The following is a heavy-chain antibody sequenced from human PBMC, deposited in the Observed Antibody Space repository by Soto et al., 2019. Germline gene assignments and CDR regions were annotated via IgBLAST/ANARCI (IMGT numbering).Heavy chain of an antibody. CDR3: AREENCSDGICYSEYFQR. CDR1: GYIFTAYS. J-gene: IGHJ1*01. Sequence: ASVKVSCKASGYIFTAYSMHWVRQAPGQGLEWMGVVNPSGGSTNYAQKFWGRITMTRDTSTSTVYMDLSSLTSEDTAVYYCAREENCSDGICYSEYFQRWGQGTLVTVSS. D-gene: IGHD2-15*01. CDR2: VNPSGGST. V-gene: IGHV1-46*01.